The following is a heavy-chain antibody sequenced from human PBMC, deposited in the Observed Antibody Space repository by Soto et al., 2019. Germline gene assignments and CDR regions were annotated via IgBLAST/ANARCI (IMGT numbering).Heavy chain of an antibody. Sequence: SETLSLTCSVSGDSIGDTVHYGGWVRQPPGKGLEWIGHMVYTGDRFYNPSLKSRVTISVDKSKNQFSPSMNSVTVADTAVYYCVRPLEIFGDLLANWFDPWGQGTLVTVSS. V-gene: IGHV4-39*07. CDR2: MVYTGDR. J-gene: IGHJ5*02. D-gene: IGHD3-10*01. CDR3: VRPLEIFGDLLANWFDP. CDR1: GDSIGDTVHY.